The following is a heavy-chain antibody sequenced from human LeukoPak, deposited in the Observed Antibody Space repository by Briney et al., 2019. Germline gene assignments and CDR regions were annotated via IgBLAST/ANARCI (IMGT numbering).Heavy chain of an antibody. CDR2: IKSKAAGGTT. D-gene: IGHD3-22*01. V-gene: IGHV3-15*01. J-gene: IGHJ4*02. CDR1: GFTFSNAW. CDR3: TTGRSYFDSSGYYNRDS. Sequence: GGSLRLSCAASGFTFSNAWMSWVRQAPGRGLEWVGRIKSKAAGGTTDYAAPVKGRFTLSRDDSKNTLYLQMNSLKTEDTAVYYCTTGRSYFDSSGYYNRDSWGQGTLVTVSS.